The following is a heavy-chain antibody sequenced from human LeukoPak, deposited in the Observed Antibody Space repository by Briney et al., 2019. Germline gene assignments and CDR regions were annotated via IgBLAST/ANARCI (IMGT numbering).Heavy chain of an antibody. CDR2: IYYSGTT. Sequence: KVSETLSLTCTVSGGSMSSSSYYWGWIRQPPGKGLEWIGLIYYSGTTYYNPSLTSRVTISVDTSKNQFSLKLTSVTAADTAVYYCARVGDNYGLDYWGQGTLVTVSS. V-gene: IGHV4-39*07. J-gene: IGHJ4*02. CDR1: GGSMSSSSYY. CDR3: ARVGDNYGLDY. D-gene: IGHD5-18*01.